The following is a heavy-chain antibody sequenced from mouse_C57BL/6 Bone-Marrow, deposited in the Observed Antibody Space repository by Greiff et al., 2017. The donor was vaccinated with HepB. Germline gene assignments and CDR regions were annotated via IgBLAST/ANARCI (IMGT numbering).Heavy chain of an antibody. Sequence: VQLKESGGGLVKPGGSLKLSCAASGFTFSSYAMSWVRQTPEKRLEWVATISDGGSYTYYPDNVKGRFTISRDNAKNNLYLQMSHLKSEDTAMYYCARDDYDWFAYWGQGTLVTVSA. D-gene: IGHD2-4*01. CDR3: ARDDYDWFAY. J-gene: IGHJ3*01. V-gene: IGHV5-4*01. CDR2: ISDGGSYT. CDR1: GFTFSSYA.